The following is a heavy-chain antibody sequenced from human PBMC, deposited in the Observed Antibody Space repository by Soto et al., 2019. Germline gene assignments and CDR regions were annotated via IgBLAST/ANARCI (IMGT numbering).Heavy chain of an antibody. Sequence: GSVRLSCAASGFTFSNAWMSWVRQAPGKGLEWVGRIKRKTDGGTTDYAAPVKGRFTISRDDSKNTLFLQMNILRTEDTAVYYCTTDPPQXYYDSSGYYHYYYGVDVWGQGTTVTVSS. J-gene: IGHJ6*02. CDR3: TTDPPQXYYDSSGYYHYYYGVDV. CDR2: IKRKTDGGTT. V-gene: IGHV3-15*01. CDR1: GFTFSNAW. D-gene: IGHD3-22*01.